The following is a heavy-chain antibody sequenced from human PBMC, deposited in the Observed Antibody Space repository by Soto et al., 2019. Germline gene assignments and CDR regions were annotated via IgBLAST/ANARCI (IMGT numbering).Heavy chain of an antibody. J-gene: IGHJ4*02. D-gene: IGHD5-18*01. CDR1: GGSISSGGYY. CDR2: IYYSGIT. V-gene: IGHV4-31*03. Sequence: QVQLQESGPGLVKPSQTLSLTCTVSGGSISSGGYYWSWIRQHPGKGLEWIGYIYYSGITNYNPSLKSRVTISLDTSKNQFSLKLGSVAAADTAVYYCAARPGYSYGYGADYWGQGTLVTVSS. CDR3: AARPGYSYGYGADY.